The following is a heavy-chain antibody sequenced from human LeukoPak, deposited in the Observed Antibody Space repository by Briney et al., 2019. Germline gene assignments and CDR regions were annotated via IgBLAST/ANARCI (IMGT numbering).Heavy chain of an antibody. D-gene: IGHD3-10*01. CDR3: AKDQPGGYFGRNPFDY. V-gene: IGHV3-33*06. CDR1: GFPFSGSG. J-gene: IGHJ4*02. CDR2: IWYDGSHQ. Sequence: PGGSLRLSCAAPGFPFSGSGMHWVRQAPGKGLEWVAVIWYDGSHQYYADSVKGRFTISRDNSKNTLYLQMNSLRAEDTAVYYCAKDQPGGYFGRNPFDYWGQGTLVTVSS.